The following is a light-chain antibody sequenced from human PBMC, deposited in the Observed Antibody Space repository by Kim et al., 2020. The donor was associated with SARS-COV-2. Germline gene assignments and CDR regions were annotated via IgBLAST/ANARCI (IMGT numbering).Light chain of an antibody. CDR2: AAS. CDR3: QQYYSYPLT. V-gene: IGKV1-8*01. Sequence: ASAGDEVNITCRASQGISSYLAWYQPKPGDAPNLLIHAASILQTGVPSRFSASGSGTDFTLTISCLQSDDFASYYCQQYYSYPLTFGGGTKVDIK. CDR1: QGISSY. J-gene: IGKJ4*02.